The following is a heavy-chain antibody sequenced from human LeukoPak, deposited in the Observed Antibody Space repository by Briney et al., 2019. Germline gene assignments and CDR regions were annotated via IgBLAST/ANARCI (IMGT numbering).Heavy chain of an antibody. CDR1: GFTFSGYW. V-gene: IGHV3-74*01. CDR3: ARTFAAAHIDY. D-gene: IGHD2-15*01. J-gene: IGHJ4*02. CDR2: IKSDGSST. Sequence: SGGSLRLSCAASGFTFSGYWMHWVRQAPGKGLVWVSRIKSDGSSTTYADSVKGRFTISRDNAKNTLYLEMNSLRAEDTAVYYCARTFAAAHIDYPGQGTLVTVSS.